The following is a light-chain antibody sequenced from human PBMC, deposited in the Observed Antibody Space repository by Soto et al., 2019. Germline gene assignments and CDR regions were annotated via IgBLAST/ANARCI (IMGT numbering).Light chain of an antibody. CDR3: AAWDDSLNGFV. CDR2: ADN. CDR1: SSNIGSNS. V-gene: IGLV1-44*01. J-gene: IGLJ1*01. Sequence: QSLLTQPPSASGTPGQRGSISCSGSSSNIGSNSVQWHQQLPGTAPNLLIYADNQRPSGVPDRFSGSKSGTSASLAITGLQSGDEADYYCAAWDDSLNGFVFGTGTKVTVL.